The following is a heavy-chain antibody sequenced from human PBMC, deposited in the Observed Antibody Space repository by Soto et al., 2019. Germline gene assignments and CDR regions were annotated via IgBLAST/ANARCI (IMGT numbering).Heavy chain of an antibody. V-gene: IGHV2-26*01. CDR2: IFSKDEK. CDR3: ALLYCSGGSCHADY. D-gene: IGHD2-15*01. CDR1: GFSLSNARMG. J-gene: IGHJ4*02. Sequence: QVTLKESGPVLVKPTETLTLTCTVSGFSLSNARMGVSWIRQPPGKALEWLAHIFSKDEKSYSTTLKSRLTITKDTSKSRVALTKSTLDPVNTATYYCALLYCSGGSCHADYWVQGTLVTVFS.